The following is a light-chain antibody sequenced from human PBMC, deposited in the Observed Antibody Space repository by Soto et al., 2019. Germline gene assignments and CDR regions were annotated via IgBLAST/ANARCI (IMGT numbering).Light chain of an antibody. Sequence: DIQMTQSPSTLSATVGDRVTITCRASQSIGCWLAWYQQEPGKAPKLLMSDASSLESGVSSRFSGSGSGTEFTLTISSLQPDDFATYYCQNYQDFLLTFGEGTKV. CDR1: QSIGCW. CDR3: QNYQDFLLT. CDR2: DAS. J-gene: IGKJ4*01. V-gene: IGKV1-5*01.